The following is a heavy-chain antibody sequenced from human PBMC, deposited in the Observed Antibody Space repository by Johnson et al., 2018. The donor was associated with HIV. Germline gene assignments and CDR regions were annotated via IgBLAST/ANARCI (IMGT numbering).Heavy chain of an antibody. D-gene: IGHD3/OR15-3a*01. CDR3: ASNPRWTYDAFDI. J-gene: IGHJ3*02. CDR2: ISYDGSNK. Sequence: QVQLVESGGGVVQPGRSLRLSCATSGFTFSNFGMHWVRQAPGKGLEWVAVISYDGSNKYYADSVKGRFTISRDNSKDTLYLQMNNLRVEDTAVYYCASNPRWTYDAFDIWGQGTMVTVSS. CDR1: GFTFSNFG. V-gene: IGHV3-30*03.